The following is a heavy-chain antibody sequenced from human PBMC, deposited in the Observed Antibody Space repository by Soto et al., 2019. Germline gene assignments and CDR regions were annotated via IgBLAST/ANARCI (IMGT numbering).Heavy chain of an antibody. D-gene: IGHD3-3*01. CDR1: GSSIISGYY. CDR2: IYHSEST. Sequence: SETLSLTCAVSGSSIISGYYWGCIRQPPGKVLGWVGIIYHSESTYYHPSLKRRATISVDTSKNHFSLNLTSITAADTAVYYCARAPSDFWSGYSNGDYGMDVWGQGTTVTVSS. CDR3: ARAPSDFWSGYSNGDYGMDV. V-gene: IGHV4-38-2*01. J-gene: IGHJ6*02.